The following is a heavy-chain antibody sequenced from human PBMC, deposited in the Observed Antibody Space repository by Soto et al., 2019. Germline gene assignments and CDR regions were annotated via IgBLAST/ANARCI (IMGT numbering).Heavy chain of an antibody. CDR2: INAGNGNT. CDR3: ARQGGSSSYYYYYGMDV. CDR1: GYTFTSYA. Sequence: QVQLVQSGAEVKKPGASVKVSCKASGYTFTSYAMHWVRQAPGQRLEWMGWINAGNGNTKYSQKFQGRVTITRDTSASTAYMELSSLRSEDTAVYYCARQGGSSSYYYYYGMDVWGQGTTVTVSS. V-gene: IGHV1-3*01. J-gene: IGHJ6*02. D-gene: IGHD6-6*01.